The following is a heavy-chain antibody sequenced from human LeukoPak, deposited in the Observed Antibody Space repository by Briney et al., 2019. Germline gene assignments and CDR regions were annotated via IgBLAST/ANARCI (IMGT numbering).Heavy chain of an antibody. CDR1: RFTFSNYW. CDR3: AELGITMIGGV. V-gene: IGHV3-7*01. J-gene: IGHJ6*04. Sequence: GGSLTLSCAASRFTFSNYWMSWVRQAPGKGLEWVANIKEDGSEKHYVDSVRGRFTISRDNARNSLYLQMNSLRVEDTAVYYCAELGITMIGGVWGKGTTVTISS. D-gene: IGHD3-10*02. CDR2: IKEDGSEK.